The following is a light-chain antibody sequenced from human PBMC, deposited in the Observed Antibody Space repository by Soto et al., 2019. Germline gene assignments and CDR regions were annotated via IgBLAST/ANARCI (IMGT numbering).Light chain of an antibody. Sequence: EVVMTQSPATLSVSPGERATLSCRASQSVSSNLAWYQQRPGQAPRLLIYGASTRATGIPARFSGSESATEFTLTISSLQSEDSAVYYCQQYDDWPWNTFGQGTELEIK. J-gene: IGKJ2*01. V-gene: IGKV3-15*01. CDR3: QQYDDWPWNT. CDR1: QSVSSN. CDR2: GAS.